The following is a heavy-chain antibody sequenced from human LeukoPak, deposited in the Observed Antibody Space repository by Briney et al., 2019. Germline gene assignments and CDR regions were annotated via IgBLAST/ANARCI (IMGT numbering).Heavy chain of an antibody. CDR1: GFTFSSYS. CDR2: ISSSSSYI. CDR3: AKGGIAVDDAFDI. V-gene: IGHV3-21*04. J-gene: IGHJ3*02. D-gene: IGHD6-19*01. Sequence: PGRSLRLSCAASGFTFSSYSMNWVRQAPGKGLEWVSSISSSSSYIYYADSVKGRFTISRDNAKNSLYLQMNSLRAEDTAVYYCAKGGIAVDDAFDIWGQGTMVTVSS.